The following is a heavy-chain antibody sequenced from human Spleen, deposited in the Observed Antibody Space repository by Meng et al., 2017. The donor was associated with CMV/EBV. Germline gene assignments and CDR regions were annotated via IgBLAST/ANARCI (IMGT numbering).Heavy chain of an antibody. CDR3: ARGPKVTFGGVIIWPLEY. D-gene: IGHD3-16*02. V-gene: IGHV1-18*01. Sequence: ASVKVSCKASGYTFTSYGISWVRQAPGQGLEWMGWISAYNGNTNYAQKLQGRVTMTTDTSTSTAYMELRSLRSEDTAVYFCARGPKVTFGGVIIWPLEYWGQGTLVTVSS. CDR2: ISAYNGNT. CDR1: GYTFTSYG. J-gene: IGHJ1*01.